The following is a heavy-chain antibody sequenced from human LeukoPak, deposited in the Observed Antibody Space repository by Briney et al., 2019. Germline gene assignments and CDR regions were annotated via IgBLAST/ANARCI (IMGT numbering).Heavy chain of an antibody. V-gene: IGHV4-34*01. Sequence: SETLSLTCAVYGGSFSGYYWSWIRQPPGKGLEWIGEINHSGSTNYNPSLKSRVTISVDTSKNQFSLKLSSVTAADTAVYYCARRRVVWGSHRYTNQFDYWGQGTLVTVSS. CDR2: INHSGST. D-gene: IGHD3-16*02. CDR1: GGSFSGYY. J-gene: IGHJ4*02. CDR3: ARRRVVWGSHRYTNQFDY.